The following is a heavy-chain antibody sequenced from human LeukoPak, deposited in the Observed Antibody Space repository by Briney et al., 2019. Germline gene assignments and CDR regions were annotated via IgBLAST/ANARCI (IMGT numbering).Heavy chain of an antibody. Sequence: GRSLRLSCAASAFTLSSYSMNWVRQAPGKGLEWVSYISSSSGTIYYADSVKGRFTISRDNAKNSLYLQMNSLRDEDAAVYYCARGGYYGSGSYQFDYWGQGTLVTVSS. D-gene: IGHD3-10*01. CDR1: AFTLSSYS. V-gene: IGHV3-48*02. J-gene: IGHJ4*02. CDR3: ARGGYYGSGSYQFDY. CDR2: ISSSSGTI.